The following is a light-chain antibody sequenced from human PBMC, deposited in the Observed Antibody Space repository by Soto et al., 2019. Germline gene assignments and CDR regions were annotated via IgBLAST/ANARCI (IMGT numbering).Light chain of an antibody. CDR3: YSYAGRSTSV. J-gene: IGLJ2*01. CDR1: SSDDGSYNL. CDR2: EDD. V-gene: IGLV2-23*01. Sequence: QSALTQPASVSGSPGQSITISCTGTSSDDGSYNLVYWYQQYPRKAPKLMIFEDDERPSGVSNRSCGTKSSNTASLTISGLQGEDEDDYYCYSYAGRSTSVFGGGTKLTVL.